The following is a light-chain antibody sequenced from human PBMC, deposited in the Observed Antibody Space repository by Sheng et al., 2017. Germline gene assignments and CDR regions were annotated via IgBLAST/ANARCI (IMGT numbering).Light chain of an antibody. V-gene: IGKV1-39*01. J-gene: IGKJ5*01. Sequence: DIQLTQSPSSLSASVGDRVTITCRTSHNISRHLTWYQHKPGKAPKRLIYAASNLESGVPSRFSGSGSGTDFTLTINSLQPEDFATFSCQQTFRIPITFGQGRDWTLN. CDR1: HNISRH. CDR2: AAS. CDR3: QQTFRIPIT.